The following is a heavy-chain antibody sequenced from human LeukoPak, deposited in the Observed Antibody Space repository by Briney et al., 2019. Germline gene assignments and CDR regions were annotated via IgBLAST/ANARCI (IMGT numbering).Heavy chain of an antibody. CDR1: GFTFSSYA. V-gene: IGHV3-23*01. D-gene: IGHD3-22*01. CDR3: AKDPYDSSGYYTRDY. J-gene: IGHJ4*02. CDR2: ISGSGGST. Sequence: GGSLRLSCAASGFTFSSYAMSWVRQAPGKGLKWVSAISGSGGSTYYADSVKGRFTISRDNSKNTLYLQMNSLRAEDTAVYYCAKDPYDSSGYYTRDYWGQGTLVTVSS.